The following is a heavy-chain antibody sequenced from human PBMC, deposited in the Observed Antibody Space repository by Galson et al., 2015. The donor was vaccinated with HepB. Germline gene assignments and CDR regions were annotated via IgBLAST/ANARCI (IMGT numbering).Heavy chain of an antibody. V-gene: IGHV3-66*01. D-gene: IGHD1-14*01. CDR3: AVSGTPGGFDF. J-gene: IGHJ3*01. CDR2: IGSGDKK. CDR1: GFTASGTY. Sequence: SLRLSCAASGFTASGTYMIWVRQAPGKGLECVSLIGSGDKKYYIDSVKGRFTISRDNSLNTMSLQLNSLRAEDSGVYYCAVSGTPGGFDFWGQGTMVTVSS.